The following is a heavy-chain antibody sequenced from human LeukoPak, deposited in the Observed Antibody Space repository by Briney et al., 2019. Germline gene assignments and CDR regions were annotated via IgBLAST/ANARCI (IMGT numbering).Heavy chain of an antibody. CDR3: ARERGRGRDSPWFDY. CDR1: GFTVSSNY. D-gene: IGHD1-26*01. V-gene: IGHV3-53*01. CDR2: IYSGGST. J-gene: IGHJ4*02. Sequence: GGSLRLSCAASGFTVSSNYMSWVRQAPGKGLEWVSVIYSGGSTYYADSVKGRFTISRDNSKNTLYLQMNSLRAEDTAVYYCARERGRGRDSPWFDYWGQGTLVTVSS.